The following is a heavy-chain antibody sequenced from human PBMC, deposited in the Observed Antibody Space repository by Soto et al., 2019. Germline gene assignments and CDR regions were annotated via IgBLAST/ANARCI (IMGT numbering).Heavy chain of an antibody. J-gene: IGHJ6*02. CDR3: ATDADTVPDSYYYGLDV. D-gene: IGHD5-18*01. CDR1: GGSISSYY. Sequence: PSETLSLTCTVSGGSISSYYWSWIRQPAGKGLEWIGRIYTSGSTNYNPSLKSRVTMSVDTSKNQFSLKLSSVTAADTAVYYCATDADTVPDSYYYGLDVWGQGTTVTVSS. V-gene: IGHV4-4*07. CDR2: IYTSGST.